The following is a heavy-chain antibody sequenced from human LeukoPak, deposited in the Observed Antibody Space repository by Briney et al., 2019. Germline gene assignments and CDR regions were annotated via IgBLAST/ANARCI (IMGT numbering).Heavy chain of an antibody. CDR1: GYTFTTYY. CDR2: INPSSGSI. D-gene: IGHD3-22*01. Sequence: ASVKVSFKASGYTFTTYYMYWVRQAPGQGLEWMGIINPSSGSIGYAQKFQGRVTMTRDTSTSTVYMELSSLRSEDTAVYYCARGRDYYDNRGRGGFDYWGQGSLVTVSS. V-gene: IGHV1-46*01. J-gene: IGHJ4*02. CDR3: ARGRDYYDNRGRGGFDY.